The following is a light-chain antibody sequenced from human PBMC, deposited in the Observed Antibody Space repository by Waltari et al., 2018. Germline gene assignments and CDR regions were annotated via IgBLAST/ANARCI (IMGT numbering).Light chain of an antibody. CDR3: QAWHTQSDRVV. Sequence: SYVLTQPPSVSVAPGQTARITCEGDNIGRESHHRYQQRPGQAPLVAVYDDSDRPSGIPERFSGFNSGNMATLTISRVEAGDEADYYCQAWHTQSDRVVFGGGTKLTV. J-gene: IGLJ3*02. V-gene: IGLV3-21*02. CDR2: DDS. CDR1: NIGRES.